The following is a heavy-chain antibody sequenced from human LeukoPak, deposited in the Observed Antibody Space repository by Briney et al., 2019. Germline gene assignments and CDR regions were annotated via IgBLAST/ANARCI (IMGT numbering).Heavy chain of an antibody. D-gene: IGHD2-15*01. V-gene: IGHV3-9*01. Sequence: GGALRLSCAASGFTFDDYAMHWVRQAPGRGVEWVSGICWNSGSIGYADSVKGRVTISRDNAKNSLYLPMNSLRAEDTAVYYCANVLTQTQPLFDYWGQGTLVTVSS. CDR2: ICWNSGSI. CDR3: ANVLTQTQPLFDY. J-gene: IGHJ4*02. CDR1: GFTFDDYA.